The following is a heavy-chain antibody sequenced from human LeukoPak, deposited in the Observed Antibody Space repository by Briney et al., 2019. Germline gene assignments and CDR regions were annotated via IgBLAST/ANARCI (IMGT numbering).Heavy chain of an antibody. D-gene: IGHD6-13*01. CDR3: ARPAHSSSWVLGYYYYGMDV. Sequence: PGGSLRLSCAASGFTFSSYWMSWVRQAPGKELEWVANIKEDGSEKYYVDSVKGRFTISRDNAKNSLYLQMNSLRAEDTAVYYCARPAHSSSWVLGYYYYGMDVWGQGTTVTVSS. CDR1: GFTFSSYW. V-gene: IGHV3-7*01. J-gene: IGHJ6*02. CDR2: IKEDGSEK.